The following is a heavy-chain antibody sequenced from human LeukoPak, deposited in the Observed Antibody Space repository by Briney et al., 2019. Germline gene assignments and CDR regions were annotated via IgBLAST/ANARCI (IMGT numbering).Heavy chain of an antibody. V-gene: IGHV1-3*01. CDR3: TTVRFEVDSSGYYHNYFDP. CDR1: GYTFTSYA. J-gene: IGHJ5*02. Sequence: ASVKVSCKASGYTFTSYAMHWVRQAPGQRLEWMGWINAGNGNTKYSQKFQGRVTITRDTSTDTAYMELSSLRSEDTAVYYCTTVRFEVDSSGYYHNYFDPWGQGTLVTVSS. D-gene: IGHD3-22*01. CDR2: INAGNGNT.